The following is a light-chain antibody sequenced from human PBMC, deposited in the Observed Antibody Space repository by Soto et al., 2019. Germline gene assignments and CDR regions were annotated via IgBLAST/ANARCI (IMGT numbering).Light chain of an antibody. CDR1: QSVRSN. Sequence: EIVMTQSPATLSVSPGERATLSCRASQSVRSNLAWYQQKPGQAPRLLIYGASTRATGIPARFSGSGSGTECTLTISSLQSEDFAVYYCQQYDTWPPRWTFGQGTKVEIK. J-gene: IGKJ1*01. CDR2: GAS. CDR3: QQYDTWPPRWT. V-gene: IGKV3-15*01.